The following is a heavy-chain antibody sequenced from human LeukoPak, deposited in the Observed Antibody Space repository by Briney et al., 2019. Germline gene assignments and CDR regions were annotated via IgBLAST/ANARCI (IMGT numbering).Heavy chain of an antibody. CDR2: INPNSGST. V-gene: IGHV1-46*01. CDR3: ARRIVMPTTKWFDA. CDR1: GYTFTGYY. Sequence: ASVKVSCKASGYTFTGYYMHWVRQAPGQGLEWMGWINPNSGSTSYAQKFQGRVTMTRDMSTSTVYMELSSLRSEDTAVYYCARRIVMPTTKWFDAWGQGTLVTVSS. D-gene: IGHD1-26*01. J-gene: IGHJ5*02.